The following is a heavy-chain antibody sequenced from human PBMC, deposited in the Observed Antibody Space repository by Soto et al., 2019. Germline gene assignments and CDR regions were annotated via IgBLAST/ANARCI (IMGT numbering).Heavy chain of an antibody. J-gene: IGHJ6*02. D-gene: IGHD6-19*01. CDR1: GFTFSSYA. V-gene: IGHV3-30-3*01. Sequence: ESGGGVVQPGRSLRLSCAASGFTFSSYAMHWVRQAPGKGLEGVAVISYDGSNKYYADSVKGRFTISRDNSKNTLYLQMNSLRAEDTAVYYCARDREYSSGWPYYYYGMDVWGQGTTVTVSS. CDR3: ARDREYSSGWPYYYYGMDV. CDR2: ISYDGSNK.